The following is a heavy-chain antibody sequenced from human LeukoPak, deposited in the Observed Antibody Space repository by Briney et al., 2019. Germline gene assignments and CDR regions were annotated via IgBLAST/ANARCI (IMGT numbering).Heavy chain of an antibody. CDR3: ARDSDCTNGVCSPIDF. J-gene: IGHJ4*02. CDR1: GFTFSSYS. CDR2: ISSSSSTI. V-gene: IGHV3-48*01. Sequence: LSGGSLRLSCAASGFTFSSYSMNWVRQAPGKGLEWVSYISSSSSTIYYADSVKGRFTISRDNAKNSLYLQMNSLRAEDTAVYYCARDSDCTNGVCSPIDFWGQGTLVTVSS. D-gene: IGHD2-8*01.